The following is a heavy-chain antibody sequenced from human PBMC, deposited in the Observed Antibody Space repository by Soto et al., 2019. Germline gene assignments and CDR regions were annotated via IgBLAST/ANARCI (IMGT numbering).Heavy chain of an antibody. CDR2: ISAYNGNT. D-gene: IGHD2-15*01. V-gene: IGHV1-18*01. CDR3: ARDLVVVAARHPLDY. J-gene: IGHJ4*02. CDR1: GYTFTSYG. Sequence: QVQLVQSGAEVKKPGASVKVSCKASGYTFTSYGISWVRQAPGQGLEWMGWISAYNGNTHYAQKLQGRVTMTTDTPPSTAYMELRSLRSHDTPVYYCARDLVVVAARHPLDYWGQGTLVTVSS.